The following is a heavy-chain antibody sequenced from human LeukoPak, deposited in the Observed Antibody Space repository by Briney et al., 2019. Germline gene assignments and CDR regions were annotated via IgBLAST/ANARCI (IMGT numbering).Heavy chain of an antibody. CDR1: KYSISRSYY. Sequence: PSETLSLTCTVPKYSISRSYYWAGIRQSPGKGLEWIASIYRSGSSSYNPSLKSRATISLDTSKNQFSLKLSSLTASDTAVYYCARGFFTMVRAFDYWGEGTLVTVSS. J-gene: IGHJ4*02. V-gene: IGHV4-38-2*02. CDR3: ARGFFTMVRAFDY. CDR2: IYRSGSS. D-gene: IGHD3-10*01.